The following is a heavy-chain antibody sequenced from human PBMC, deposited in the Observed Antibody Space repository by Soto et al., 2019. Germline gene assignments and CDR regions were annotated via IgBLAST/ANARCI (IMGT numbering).Heavy chain of an antibody. D-gene: IGHD2-15*01. V-gene: IGHV4-59*08. CDR1: GGSISSYY. J-gene: IGHJ4*02. CDR3: ARLVTPGPAAYFDY. CDR2: IYYSGST. Sequence: SETLSLTCTVSGGSISSYYWSWIRQPPGKGLEWIGYIYYSGSTNYNPSLKSRVTISVDTSKNQFSLKLSSVTAADTAVYYCARLVTPGPAAYFDYWGQGTLVTVS.